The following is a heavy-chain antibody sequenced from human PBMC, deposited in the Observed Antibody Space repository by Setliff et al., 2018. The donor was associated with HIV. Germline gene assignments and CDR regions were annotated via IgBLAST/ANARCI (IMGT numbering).Heavy chain of an antibody. CDR3: ARGGQSPYYYGSGSPHDPFDI. Sequence: ASVKVSCKASGYTFTNYDISWVRQAPGQGLEWMGCISAHNGKTNYAQTFQGRVTMTSDTSTITAYMELRTLRSDDAAVYYCARGGQSPYYYGSGSPHDPFDIWGQGTMVTVSS. J-gene: IGHJ3*02. CDR1: GYTFTNYD. V-gene: IGHV1-18*01. CDR2: ISAHNGKT. D-gene: IGHD3-10*01.